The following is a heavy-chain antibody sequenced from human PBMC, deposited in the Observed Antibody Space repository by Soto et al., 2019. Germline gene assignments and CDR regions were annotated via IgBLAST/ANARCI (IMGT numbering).Heavy chain of an antibody. Sequence: GGSLRLSCAASGFTFTSHNMAWVRQAPGKGLEWVSYIRGSGDTIYYADSVRGRFTISRDNAKDSLYLQMNSLRDEDTAVYYCARDPAVGSSGWYYFDYWGQGALVTVSS. CDR3: ARDPAVGSSGWYYFDY. D-gene: IGHD6-19*01. CDR2: IRGSGDTI. V-gene: IGHV3-48*02. J-gene: IGHJ4*02. CDR1: GFTFTSHN.